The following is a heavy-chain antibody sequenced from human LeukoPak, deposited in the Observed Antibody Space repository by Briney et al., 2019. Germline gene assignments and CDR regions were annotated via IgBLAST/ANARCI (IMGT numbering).Heavy chain of an antibody. D-gene: IGHD3-10*01. CDR1: GVSISSSNSY. CDR3: AIDYGSGSYYNDWFDP. Sequence: SETLSLTCTVSGVSISSSNSYWGWIRQPPGKGLEWIGSIYYSGSTYYNPSLKSRVTISVDTSKNQFSLKLSSVTAADTAVYYCAIDYGSGSYYNDWFDPWGQGTLVTVSS. CDR2: IYYSGST. V-gene: IGHV4-39*07. J-gene: IGHJ5*02.